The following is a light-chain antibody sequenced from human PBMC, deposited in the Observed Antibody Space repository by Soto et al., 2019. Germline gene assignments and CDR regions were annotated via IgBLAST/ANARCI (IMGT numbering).Light chain of an antibody. CDR3: QQYGNAPGT. V-gene: IGKV3-20*01. Sequence: TQSPSSVSASVGDRLTITCRASRAISNSLAWYQQTPGKAPRLLIYSASSRATGIPDRFSGSGSGTDFTLTISRLEPEDFAVYYCQQYGNAPGTFGQGTKVDIK. CDR2: SAS. CDR1: RAISNS. J-gene: IGKJ1*01.